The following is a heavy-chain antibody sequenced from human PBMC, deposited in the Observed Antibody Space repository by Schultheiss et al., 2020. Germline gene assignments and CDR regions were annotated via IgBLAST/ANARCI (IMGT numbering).Heavy chain of an antibody. J-gene: IGHJ5*02. V-gene: IGHV4-61*05. D-gene: IGHD2-2*01. CDR2: IYYSGST. CDR3: ARLIVVVPAPNWFDP. Sequence: SETLSLTCTVSGGSISSSSYYWGWIRQPPGKGLEWIGYIYYSGSTNYNPSLKSRVTISVDTSKNQFSLKLSSVTAADTAVYYCARLIVVVPAPNWFDPWGQGTLVTVSS. CDR1: GGSISSSSYY.